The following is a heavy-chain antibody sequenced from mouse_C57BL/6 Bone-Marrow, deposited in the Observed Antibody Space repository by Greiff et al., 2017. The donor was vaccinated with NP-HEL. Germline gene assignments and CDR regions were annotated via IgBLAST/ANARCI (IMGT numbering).Heavy chain of an antibody. V-gene: IGHV1-81*01. D-gene: IGHD3-1*01. J-gene: IGHJ2*01. CDR1: GYTFTSYG. CDR3: ARGAPGVYVDY. Sequence: QVQLQQSGAELARPGASVKLSCKASGYTFTSYGISWVKQRTGQGLEWIGEIYPRSGNTYYNEKFKGKATLTAEKSSSTAYMELRSLTSEDSAVYFCARGAPGVYVDYWGQGTTLTVSS. CDR2: IYPRSGNT.